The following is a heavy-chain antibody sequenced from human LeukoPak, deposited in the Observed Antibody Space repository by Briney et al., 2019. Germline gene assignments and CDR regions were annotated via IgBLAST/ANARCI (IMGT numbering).Heavy chain of an antibody. CDR2: ISYDGSNK. CDR3: ARGRNQYFDY. D-gene: IGHD1-14*01. Sequence: PGGSLRLSCAASGFTFSSYAMHWVRQAPGKGLEWVAVISYDGSNKYYADSVKGRFTISRDNSKNTLYLQMNSLRAEDTAVYYCARGRNQYFDYWGQGTLVTVSS. CDR1: GFTFSSYA. V-gene: IGHV3-30*14. J-gene: IGHJ4*02.